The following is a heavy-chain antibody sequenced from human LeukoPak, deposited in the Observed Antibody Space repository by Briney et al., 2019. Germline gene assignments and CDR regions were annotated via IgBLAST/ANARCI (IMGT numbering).Heavy chain of an antibody. V-gene: IGHV4-34*01. J-gene: IGHJ4*02. CDR3: ARGGRITMVRGGHPYYFDY. CDR1: GGSFSGYY. D-gene: IGHD3-10*01. CDR2: INHSGST. Sequence: SETLSLTCAVYGGSFSGYYWSWIRQPPGKGLEWIGEINHSGSTNYNPSLKSRVTISVDTSKNQFSLKLSSVTAADTAVHYCARGGRITMVRGGHPYYFDYWGQGTLVTVSS.